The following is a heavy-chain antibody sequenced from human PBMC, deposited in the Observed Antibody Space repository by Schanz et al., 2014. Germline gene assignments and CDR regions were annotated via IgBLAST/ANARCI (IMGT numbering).Heavy chain of an antibody. CDR3: AKDFTGSGIFFNS. CDR2: ISGSGDNT. V-gene: IGHV3-23*04. Sequence: EVQLVESGGGLIQPGGSLRLSCAVSGFTVSSNYMSWVRQAPGKGLEWVSAISGSGDNTFYADSVRGRFTISRDNSRNTLYLQTNSLRAEDTAVYYCAKDFTGSGIFFNSWGQGTLVSVSS. D-gene: IGHD3-10*01. CDR1: GFTVSSNY. J-gene: IGHJ5*01.